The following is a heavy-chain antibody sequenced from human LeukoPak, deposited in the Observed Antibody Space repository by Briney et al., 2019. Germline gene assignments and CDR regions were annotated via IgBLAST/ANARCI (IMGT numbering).Heavy chain of an antibody. D-gene: IGHD3-10*01. J-gene: IGHJ4*02. CDR2: ISYDGSNK. Sequence: AGGSLRLSCAASGFTFSSYGMRWVRQAPGKGLEWVAVISYDGSNKYYADSVKGRLTISRDNCKNTLYLQMNSLSAEDTAVYYCAKDGYYGSGYCGQGALVTVSS. V-gene: IGHV3-30*18. CDR3: AKDGYYGSGY. CDR1: GFTFSSYG.